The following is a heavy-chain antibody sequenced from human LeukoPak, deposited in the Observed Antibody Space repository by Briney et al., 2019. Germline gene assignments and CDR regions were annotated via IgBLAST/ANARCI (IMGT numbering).Heavy chain of an antibody. D-gene: IGHD4-23*01. J-gene: IGHJ5*02. Sequence: GASVTLSFKAFGYTFSSKYMHWVRQAPGQRPEWMGVISPSGGSTTYAQKFRGRLTLTRDMSTSTDYLELSSLRSEDTAVYYCARDNSVRDEAWWFNPWGQGTLVTVSS. V-gene: IGHV1-46*01. CDR1: GYTFSSKY. CDR2: ISPSGGST. CDR3: ARDNSVRDEAWWFNP.